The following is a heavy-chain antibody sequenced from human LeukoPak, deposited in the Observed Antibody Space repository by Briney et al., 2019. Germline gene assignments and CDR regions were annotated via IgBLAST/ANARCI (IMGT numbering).Heavy chain of an antibody. V-gene: IGHV3-30*04. CDR1: GFIFSNYV. CDR3: ARVVAASFDY. D-gene: IGHD2-15*01. J-gene: IGHJ4*02. Sequence: GGSLRLSCAGSGFIFSNYVLHWVRQSPDKGLEWLALISADGNAKFYADSVKGRFTISRDNAKNSLYLQMNSLRAEDTAVYYCARVVAASFDYWGQGTLVTVSS. CDR2: ISADGNAK.